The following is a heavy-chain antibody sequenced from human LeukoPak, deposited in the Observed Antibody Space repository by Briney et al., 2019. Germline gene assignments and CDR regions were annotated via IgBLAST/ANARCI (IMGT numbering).Heavy chain of an antibody. CDR2: INPNSGGT. D-gene: IGHD3-3*01. CDR3: ARVKRVVTPCFDY. Sequence: GASVKVSCKASGYTFTGYYMHWVRQAPGQGLEWMGWINPNSGGTNYAQKFQGRVTMTRDTSISTAYMELSRLRSDDTAVYYCARVKRVVTPCFDYWGQGTLVTVSS. CDR1: GYTFTGYY. V-gene: IGHV1-2*02. J-gene: IGHJ4*02.